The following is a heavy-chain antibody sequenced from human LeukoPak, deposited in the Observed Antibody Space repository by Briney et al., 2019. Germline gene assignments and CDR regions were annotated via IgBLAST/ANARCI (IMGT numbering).Heavy chain of an antibody. CDR2: IYYSGST. Sequence: SETLSLTCTVSGGSISSYYWSWIRQPPGKGLEWIGYIYYSGSTNYNPSLKSRVTISVDTSKNQFSLKLSSVTAADTAVYYCARAQYSGSYSPTILFDYWGQGTLVTVSS. D-gene: IGHD1-26*01. J-gene: IGHJ4*02. CDR1: GGSISSYY. V-gene: IGHV4-59*01. CDR3: ARAQYSGSYSPTILFDY.